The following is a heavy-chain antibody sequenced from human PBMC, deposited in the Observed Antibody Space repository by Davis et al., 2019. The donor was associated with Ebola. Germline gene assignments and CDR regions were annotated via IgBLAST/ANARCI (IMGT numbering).Heavy chain of an antibody. Sequence: AASVKVSCKASGYTFPNYGITWVRQAPGQGLEWMGWINPHNGNTNYAQNVQGRVTMTTDTSTSTAYMEVGSLKSDDTAVYYCARAQFPTTSDHWGQGTLVTVSS. CDR2: INPHNGNT. CDR1: GYTFPNYG. CDR3: ARAQFPTTSDH. V-gene: IGHV1-18*04. J-gene: IGHJ4*02. D-gene: IGHD1-1*01.